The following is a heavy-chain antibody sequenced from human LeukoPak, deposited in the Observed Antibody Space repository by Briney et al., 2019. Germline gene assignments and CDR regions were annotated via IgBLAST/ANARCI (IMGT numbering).Heavy chain of an antibody. D-gene: IGHD5-12*01. Sequence: ASVKVSCKASGYIFTGYYMHWVRQAPGQGLEWMGWINPNSGGTNSAPKLQGRVTLTRDASITTAYMELSRLRSDDTAVYYCARDFGRYSGYDFDFWGQGTLVTVSS. CDR3: ARDFGRYSGYDFDF. CDR1: GYIFTGYY. CDR2: INPNSGGT. V-gene: IGHV1-2*02. J-gene: IGHJ4*02.